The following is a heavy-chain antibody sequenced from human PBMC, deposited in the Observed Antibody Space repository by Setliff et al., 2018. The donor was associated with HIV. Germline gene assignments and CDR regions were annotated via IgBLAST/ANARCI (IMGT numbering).Heavy chain of an antibody. Sequence: LSLTCTVSGGPITTSTYYWGWVRQPPGKGLEWIGNIYYIGNTDYNPSLKSRVTISADTSMNQFSLNLNSVTTADTAVYYCARSRTSSGYYGVTGYGMDVWGQGTTVTVSS. V-gene: IGHV4-39*07. CDR3: ARSRTSSGYYGVTGYGMDV. J-gene: IGHJ6*02. CDR1: GGPITTSTYY. CDR2: IYYIGNT. D-gene: IGHD3-22*01.